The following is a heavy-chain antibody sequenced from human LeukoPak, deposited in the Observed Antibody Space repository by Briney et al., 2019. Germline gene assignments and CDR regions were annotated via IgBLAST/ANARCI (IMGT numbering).Heavy chain of an antibody. V-gene: IGHV4-30-4*01. Sequence: SQTLSLTCTVSGASFNNDDYYWSWIRQPPGKGLEWIGYIYYTGSASYNPSLRSRFTTSADTSKNQFSLKVTSVTVADTAVYFCARNCGGDCYGAFEIWGPGTTVAVSS. CDR3: ARNCGGDCYGAFEI. J-gene: IGHJ3*02. D-gene: IGHD2-21*02. CDR1: GASFNNDDYY. CDR2: IYYTGSA.